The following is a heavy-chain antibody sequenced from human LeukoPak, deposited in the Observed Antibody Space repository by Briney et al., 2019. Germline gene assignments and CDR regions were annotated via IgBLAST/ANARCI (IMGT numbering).Heavy chain of an antibody. V-gene: IGHV3-30*02. CDR3: ARRLSIAAAGTGWFDP. CDR2: IRSDGSNK. CDR1: GFIFSTYG. J-gene: IGHJ5*02. D-gene: IGHD6-13*01. Sequence: GGSLRLSCAASGFIFSTYGMHWVRQAPGKGLEWVAYIRSDGSNKYYADSVKGRFTISRDNAKNSLYLQMNSLRAEDTAVYYCARRLSIAAAGTGWFDPWGQGTLVTVSS.